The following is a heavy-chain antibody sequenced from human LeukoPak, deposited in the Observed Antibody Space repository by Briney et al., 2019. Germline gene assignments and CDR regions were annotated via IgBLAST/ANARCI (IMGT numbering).Heavy chain of an antibody. CDR3: ARDATRGGDFDY. J-gene: IGHJ4*02. V-gene: IGHV3-7*01. D-gene: IGHD3-16*01. CDR2: INQDGSEI. CDR1: GFTFRSYW. Sequence: RGSLRLSCSASGFTFRSYWMTWVRQAPGKGLEWVANINQDGSEIYYVDSVKGRFTMSRDNAKNSLYLQLNSLRAGDTAVYYCARDATRGGDFDYWGQGTLVTVSS.